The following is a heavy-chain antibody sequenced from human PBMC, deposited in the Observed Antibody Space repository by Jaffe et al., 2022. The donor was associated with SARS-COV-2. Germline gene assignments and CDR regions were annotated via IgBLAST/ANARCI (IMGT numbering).Heavy chain of an antibody. V-gene: IGHV3-9*01. D-gene: IGHD3-22*01. Sequence: EVQLVESGGGLVQPGRSLRLSCAASGFTFDDYAMHWVRQAPGKGLEWVSGISWNSGSIGYADSVKGRFTISRDNAKNSLYLQMNSLRAEDTALYYCAKDMNSDSSGYYFSVPGYYYGMDVWGQGTTVTVSS. J-gene: IGHJ6*02. CDR1: GFTFDDYA. CDR3: AKDMNSDSSGYYFSVPGYYYGMDV. CDR2: ISWNSGSI.